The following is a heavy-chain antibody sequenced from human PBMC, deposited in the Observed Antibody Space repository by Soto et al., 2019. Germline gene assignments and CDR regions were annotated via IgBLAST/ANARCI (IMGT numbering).Heavy chain of an antibody. CDR2: ISGSGGGT. CDR1: GFTFSSYA. V-gene: IGHV3-23*01. D-gene: IGHD3-3*01. Sequence: GGSLRLSCAASGFTFSSYAMSWVRQAPGKGLEWVSAISGSGGGTYYADPVKGRFTISRDNSKNTLYLQMNSLRAEDTAVYYCAKDAPDYDFWSGYSYYFDYWGQGTLVTVSS. CDR3: AKDAPDYDFWSGYSYYFDY. J-gene: IGHJ4*02.